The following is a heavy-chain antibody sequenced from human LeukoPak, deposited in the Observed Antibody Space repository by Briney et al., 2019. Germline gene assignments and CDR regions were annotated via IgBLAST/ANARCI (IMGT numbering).Heavy chain of an antibody. CDR1: GFTFSSYG. Sequence: GGSLRLSCAASGFTFSSYGMHWVRQAPGKGLEWVAFIRYDGSNKYYADSVKGRFTISRDDSKNTLYLQMNSLGAEDTAVYYCAKDCGIVVVPAALDYWGQGTLVTVSS. CDR3: AKDCGIVVVPAALDY. D-gene: IGHD2-2*01. CDR2: IRYDGSNK. V-gene: IGHV3-30*02. J-gene: IGHJ4*02.